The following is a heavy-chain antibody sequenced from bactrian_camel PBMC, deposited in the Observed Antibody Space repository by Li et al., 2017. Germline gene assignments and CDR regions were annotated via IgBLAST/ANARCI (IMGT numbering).Heavy chain of an antibody. J-gene: IGHJ4*01. V-gene: IGHV3S26*01. CDR2: IIFGDGST. D-gene: IGHD3*01. CDR1: LFTYATKC. CDR3: AADELVRPPIWTAPTEYRY. Sequence: QVQLVESGGASVQAGGSLRLACKASLFTYATKCMAWFRQGPGKEREGVAIIFGDGSTRYADSVKGRFTITKDPAENTLYLQMNSLKPEDTAMYTCAADELVRPPIWTAPTEYRYWGHGTQVTVS.